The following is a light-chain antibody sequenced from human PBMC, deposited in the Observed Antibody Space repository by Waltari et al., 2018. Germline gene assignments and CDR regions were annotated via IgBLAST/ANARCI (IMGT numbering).Light chain of an antibody. CDR1: DSNIGTNS. V-gene: IGLV1-47*01. CDR3: AAWNSGLSVSYV. J-gene: IGLJ1*01. Sequence: QSVLSQPPSASATPGQRVTIPCSGTDSNIGTNSVSLYQHVPGQAPRLLIYRTDQRPSGIPDRFSGSKSGTSASLAITGLRSEDEADYYCAAWNSGLSVSYVFGSGTKVTV. CDR2: RTD.